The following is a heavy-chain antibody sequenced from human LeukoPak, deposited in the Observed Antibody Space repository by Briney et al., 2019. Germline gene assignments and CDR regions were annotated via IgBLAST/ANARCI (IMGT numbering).Heavy chain of an antibody. V-gene: IGHV1-18*01. CDR2: ISAYNGNT. D-gene: IGHD3-22*01. J-gene: IGHJ4*02. CDR1: GYTFTSYG. CDR3: ARGAWHYDSSGDFDY. Sequence: GTSVKVSCKASGYTFTSYGISWVRQAPGQGLEWMGWISAYNGNTNYAQKLQGRVTMTTDTSTSTAYMELRSLRSDDTAAYYCARGAWHYDSSGDFDYWGQGTLVTVSS.